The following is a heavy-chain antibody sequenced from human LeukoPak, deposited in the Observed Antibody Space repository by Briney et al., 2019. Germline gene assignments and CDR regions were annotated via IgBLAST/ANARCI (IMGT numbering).Heavy chain of an antibody. D-gene: IGHD4-17*01. CDR2: IWYDGSNK. J-gene: IGHJ4*02. V-gene: IGHV3-33*01. CDR3: ARDRSTTAVDY. Sequence: GGSLRLACAASGFTFSSYGMHWVRQAPGRGLEWVAIIWYDGSNKYYADSVKGRFTISRDNSKNTLYLQINGLRAEDTAVYYCARDRSTTAVDYWGQGTLVTVSS. CDR1: GFTFSSYG.